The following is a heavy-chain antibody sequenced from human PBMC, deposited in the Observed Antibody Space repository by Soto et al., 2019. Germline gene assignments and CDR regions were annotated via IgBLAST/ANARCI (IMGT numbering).Heavy chain of an antibody. J-gene: IGHJ4*02. CDR2: IIPIFGTA. D-gene: IGHD3-22*01. Sequence: SVKVSWKSSAGTFSGYAISLVRQAPGRGLEWMGGIIPIFGTANYAQKFQGRVTITADESTSTAYMELSSLRSEDTAVYYWARGGYGSSGYWNYWGQGTLVTVSS. CDR3: ARGGYGSSGYWNY. CDR1: AGTFSGYA. V-gene: IGHV1-69*13.